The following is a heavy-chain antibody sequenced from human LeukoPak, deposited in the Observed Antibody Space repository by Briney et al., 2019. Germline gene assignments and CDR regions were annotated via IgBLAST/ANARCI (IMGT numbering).Heavy chain of an antibody. D-gene: IGHD3-22*01. V-gene: IGHV4-34*01. Sequence: SETLSLTCAVYGGSFSGYYWNWIRQPPGKGLEWIGEINHSGSTNYNPSLKSRVTISVDTSKNQFSLKLSSVTAADTAVYYCASGENYYDRSVIFDYWGQGTLVTVSS. CDR2: INHSGST. CDR3: ASGENYYDRSVIFDY. J-gene: IGHJ4*02. CDR1: GGSFSGYY.